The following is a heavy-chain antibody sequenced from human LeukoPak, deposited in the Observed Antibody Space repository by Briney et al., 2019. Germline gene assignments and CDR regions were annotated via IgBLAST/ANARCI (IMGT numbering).Heavy chain of an antibody. CDR3: ARVGSSSTDY. CDR1: GFTFSSYV. V-gene: IGHV3-72*01. CDR2: TRNKANSYTT. J-gene: IGHJ4*02. Sequence: PGGSLRLSCAASGFTFSSYVMHWVRQAPGKGLEWVGRTRNKANSYTTEYAASVKGRFTISRDDSKNSLYLQMNSLKTEDTAVYYCARVGSSSTDYWGQGTLVTVSS. D-gene: IGHD6-6*01.